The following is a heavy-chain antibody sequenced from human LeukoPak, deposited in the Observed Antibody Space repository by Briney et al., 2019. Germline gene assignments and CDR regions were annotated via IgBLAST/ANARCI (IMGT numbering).Heavy chain of an antibody. CDR1: GFTFSSYW. V-gene: IGHV3-53*05. CDR2: IYSGGST. J-gene: IGHJ4*02. D-gene: IGHD4-23*01. CDR3: AKDQWSYGGNSGGLDY. Sequence: GGSLRLSCAVSGFTFSSYWMHWVRQAPGKGLEWVSVIYSGGSTYYADSVKGRFTISRDNSKNSLYLQMNSLRTEDTALYYCAKDQWSYGGNSGGLDYWGQGTLVTVSS.